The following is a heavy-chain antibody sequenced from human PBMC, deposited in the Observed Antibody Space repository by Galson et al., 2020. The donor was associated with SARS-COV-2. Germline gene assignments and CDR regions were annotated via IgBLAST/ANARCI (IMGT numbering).Heavy chain of an antibody. Sequence: GGSLRLSCAASGFTFSSYAMNWVRQAPGKGLEWVSTISGNGGSTYYTDSVKGRFTISRDNSKNTLYLQMNSVRAEDTAVYYCAAQGKQYFDYWGQGTLVTVSS. CDR1: GFTFSSYA. J-gene: IGHJ4*02. CDR3: AAQGKQYFDY. CDR2: ISGNGGST. D-gene: IGHD6-13*01. V-gene: IGHV3-23*01.